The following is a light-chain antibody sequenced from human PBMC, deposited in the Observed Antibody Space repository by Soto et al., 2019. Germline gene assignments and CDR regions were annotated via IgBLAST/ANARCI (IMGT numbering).Light chain of an antibody. CDR1: QSVNNRF. CDR3: QQYGGSPPIP. Sequence: IVVTQSPATLSLSQGQRAALSSWASQSVNNRFLAWYQQKSGQAPRLLISGASSRATGIPDRFSGSGSGTDFTLTISRLEPEDFAVYYCQQYGGSPPIPFGQGTRLEI. CDR2: GAS. V-gene: IGKV3-20*01. J-gene: IGKJ5*01.